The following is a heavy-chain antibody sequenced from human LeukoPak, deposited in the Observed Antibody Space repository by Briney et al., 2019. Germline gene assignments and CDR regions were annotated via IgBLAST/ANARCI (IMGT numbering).Heavy chain of an antibody. V-gene: IGHV4-61*02. Sequence: PSETLSLTCTVSGGSISSGSYYWSWIRQPAGKGLEWIGRIYTSGSTNYNPSLKSRVTISVDTSKNQFSLKLSSVTAADTAVYYCARVFCSSTRCWYYFDYWGQGTLVTVSS. D-gene: IGHD2-2*01. J-gene: IGHJ4*02. CDR1: GGSISSGSYY. CDR3: ARVFCSSTRCWYYFDY. CDR2: IYTSGST.